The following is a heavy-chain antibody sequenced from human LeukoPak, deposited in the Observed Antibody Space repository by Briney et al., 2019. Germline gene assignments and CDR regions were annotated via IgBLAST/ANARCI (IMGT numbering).Heavy chain of an antibody. J-gene: IGHJ3*02. CDR2: ISYDGSNK. D-gene: IGHD3-22*01. CDR1: GFTFSSYG. V-gene: IGHV3-30*18. Sequence: GGSLRLSCAASGFTFSSYGMHWARQAPGKGLEWVAVISYDGSNKYYADSVKGRFTISRDNSKNTLYLQMNSLRAEDTAVYYCAKSGGITMRAFDIWGQGTMVTVSS. CDR3: AKSGGITMRAFDI.